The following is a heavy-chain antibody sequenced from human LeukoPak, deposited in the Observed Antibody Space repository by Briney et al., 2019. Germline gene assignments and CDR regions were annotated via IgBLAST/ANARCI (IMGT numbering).Heavy chain of an antibody. V-gene: IGHV3-33*06. CDR3: AKDAQRGFDYSNSREH. Sequence: PGTSLRLSCEASGFTFSHFAMHCVRPAPGKGLEWVAVIWSDATNQYYADSVKGRFTISRDDFRKSVSLQMDGLRVEDTAVYYCAKDAQRGFDYSNSREHWGQGSLVTVSS. CDR2: IWSDATNQ. CDR1: GFTFSHFA. J-gene: IGHJ4*02. D-gene: IGHD4-11*01.